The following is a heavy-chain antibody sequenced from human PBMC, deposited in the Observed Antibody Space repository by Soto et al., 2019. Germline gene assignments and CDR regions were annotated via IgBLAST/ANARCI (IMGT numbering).Heavy chain of an antibody. CDR3: ARRYGSVFDF. J-gene: IGHJ4*02. CDR1: GGSISSYY. V-gene: IGHV4-59*01. D-gene: IGHD6-19*01. CDR2: IYYSGST. Sequence: SETLSLTCTVSGGSISSYYLSWIRQPPGKGLEWIGYIYYSGSTNYNPSLKSRVTISVDTSKNQFSLKLSSVTAADTAVYYCARRYGSVFDFWGQGTLVTVSS.